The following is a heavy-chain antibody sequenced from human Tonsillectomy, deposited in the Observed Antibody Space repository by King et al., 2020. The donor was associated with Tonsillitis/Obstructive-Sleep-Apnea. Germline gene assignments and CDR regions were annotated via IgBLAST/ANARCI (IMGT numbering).Heavy chain of an antibody. CDR3: AVDYFGTRGVFDY. CDR2: MYWNDDK. D-gene: IGHD3-10*01. CDR1: GFSSRSIEVG. V-gene: IGHV2-5*01. J-gene: IGHJ4*02. Sequence: TLKESGPTLVKPTQTLTLTCTFSGFSSRSIEVGVGWIRQPPGKALEWLSLMYWNDDKHYTPSLRSRLTITKDTSKNQVVLTMTNMDTVDTATDFCAVDYFGTRGVFDYWGQGALVTVSS.